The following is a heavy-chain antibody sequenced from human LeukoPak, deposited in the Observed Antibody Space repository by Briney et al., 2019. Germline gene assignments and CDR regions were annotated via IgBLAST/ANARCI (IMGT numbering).Heavy chain of an antibody. V-gene: IGHV1-8*01. CDR2: MNPNSGNT. D-gene: IGHD3-22*01. J-gene: IGHJ3*02. CDR1: GYTYTSYD. Sequence: ASVKVSCKASGYTYTSYDINWVRQATGQGLEWMGWMNPNSGNTGYAQKFQGRVTMTRNTSISTAYMELSSLRSEDTAVYYCARVYYYDSSGYYYGAFDIWGQGTMVTVSS. CDR3: ARVYYYDSSGYYYGAFDI.